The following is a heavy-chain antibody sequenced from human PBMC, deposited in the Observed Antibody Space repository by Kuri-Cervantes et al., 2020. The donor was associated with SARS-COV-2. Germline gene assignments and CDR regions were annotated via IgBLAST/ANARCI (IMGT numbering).Heavy chain of an antibody. CDR3: ARGYRYNLPYFDY. CDR1: GFDFSLYN. CDR2: ISRNSNYI. J-gene: IGHJ4*02. D-gene: IGHD1-1*01. Sequence: PGGSLRLSCAASGFDFSLYNMNWVRQAPGKGLEWVSRISRNSNYIDYADSVKGRFIISRDNAKNSLDLQMNSLRAEDTAVYYCARGYRYNLPYFDYWGQGTLVTVSS. V-gene: IGHV3-21*01.